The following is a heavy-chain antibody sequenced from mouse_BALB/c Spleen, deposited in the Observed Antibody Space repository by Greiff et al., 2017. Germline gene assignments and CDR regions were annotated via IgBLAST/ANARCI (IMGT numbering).Heavy chain of an antibody. Sequence: QVHVKQSGAELAKPGASVKMSCKASGYTFTSYWLHWVKQRHGQGLEWIGYINPSTGYTEYNQKFKDKATLTADKSSSTAYMQLSSLTSEDSAVYYCARRTGTRGTYFDYWGQGTTLTVSS. D-gene: IGHD4-1*01. CDR1: GYTFTSYW. CDR2: INPSTGYT. CDR3: ARRTGTRGTYFDY. V-gene: IGHV1-7*01. J-gene: IGHJ2*01.